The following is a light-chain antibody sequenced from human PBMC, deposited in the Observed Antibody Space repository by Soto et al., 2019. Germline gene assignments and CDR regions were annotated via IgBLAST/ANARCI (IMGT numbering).Light chain of an antibody. CDR3: SSYTRSSTLE. J-gene: IGLJ2*01. V-gene: IGLV2-14*01. CDR2: EVS. Sequence: QSALTQPASVSGSPGQSITISCTGTSSDVGAYNFVSWYQQHPGKAPKLMIYEVSNRPSGVSDRFSGSKSDNTASLTISGLQAEDEADYYCSSYTRSSTLEFGGGTKVTVL. CDR1: SSDVGAYNF.